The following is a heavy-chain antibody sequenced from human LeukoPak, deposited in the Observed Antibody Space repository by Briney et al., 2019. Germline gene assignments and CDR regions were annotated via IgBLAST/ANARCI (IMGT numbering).Heavy chain of an antibody. CDR3: ARSHGRRSDY. CDR2: INHSGST. D-gene: IGHD2-15*01. Sequence: SETLSLTCAVYGGSFSGYYWSWIRQPPGKGLEWIGEINHSGSTNYNPSLKSRVTISVDTSKNQFSLKLSSVTAADTAVYYCARSHGRRSDYWGQGTLVTCSS. CDR1: GGSFSGYY. V-gene: IGHV4-34*01. J-gene: IGHJ4*02.